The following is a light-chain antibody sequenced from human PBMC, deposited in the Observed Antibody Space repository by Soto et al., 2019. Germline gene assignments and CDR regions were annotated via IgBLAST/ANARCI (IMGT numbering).Light chain of an antibody. V-gene: IGKV3-15*01. CDR2: GAS. CDR1: QSVSSK. Sequence: EIVMTQSPATLSVSPGEGATLSCRASQSVSSKLAWYQQKPGQAPRLLIYGASTRATGIPARFSGSGSGTEFTLIISSLQSEDFAVYYCQQHFNGPITFGQGTRLEIK. J-gene: IGKJ5*01. CDR3: QQHFNGPIT.